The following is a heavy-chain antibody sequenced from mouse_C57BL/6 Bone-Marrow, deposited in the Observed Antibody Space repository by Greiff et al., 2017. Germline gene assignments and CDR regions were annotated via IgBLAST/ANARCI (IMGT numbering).Heavy chain of an antibody. J-gene: IGHJ1*03. CDR2: INPSTGGT. CDR1: GYSFTGYY. D-gene: IGHD2-5*01. Sequence: VQLQQSGPELVKPGASVKLSCKASGYSFTGYYMNWVKQSPEKSLEWIGEINPSTGGTTYNQKFKAKATLTVDKSSSTAYMQLKSLTAEDSAVCDSARCSNYHFDVWGTGTTVTVSS. CDR3: ARCSNYHFDV. V-gene: IGHV1-42*01.